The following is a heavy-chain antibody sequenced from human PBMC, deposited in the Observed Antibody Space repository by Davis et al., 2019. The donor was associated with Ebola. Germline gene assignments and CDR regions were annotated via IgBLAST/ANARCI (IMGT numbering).Heavy chain of an antibody. D-gene: IGHD5-18*01. CDR1: GFTFSSYS. Sequence: GESLKISCAASGFTFSSYSMNWVRQAPGKGLEWVSSISSSSSYIYYADSVKGRFTISRDNAKNSLYLQMNSLRAEDTAVYYCAKGAEDTAMVTFDYWGQGTLVTVSS. J-gene: IGHJ4*02. V-gene: IGHV3-21*01. CDR2: ISSSSSYI. CDR3: AKGAEDTAMVTFDY.